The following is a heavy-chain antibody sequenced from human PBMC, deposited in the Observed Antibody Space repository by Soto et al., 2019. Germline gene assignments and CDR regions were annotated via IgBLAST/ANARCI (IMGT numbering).Heavy chain of an antibody. J-gene: IGHJ6*02. CDR1: GGTFSSYS. Sequence: VXVSCKASGGTFSSYSISWVRQAPGQGLEWMGGIIPIFGTANYAQKFQGRVTITADESTSTAYMELSSLRSEDTAVYYCARSYGSGSSRYYYYGMDVWGQGTTVTASS. D-gene: IGHD3-10*01. V-gene: IGHV1-69*13. CDR3: ARSYGSGSSRYYYYGMDV. CDR2: IIPIFGTA.